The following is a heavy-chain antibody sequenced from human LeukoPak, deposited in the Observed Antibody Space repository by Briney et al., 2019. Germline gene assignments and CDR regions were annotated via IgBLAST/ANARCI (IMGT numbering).Heavy chain of an antibody. D-gene: IGHD1-1*01. J-gene: IGHJ6*03. CDR2: ISGSGGST. Sequence: PGGSLRLSCAASGFTFSSYGMSWVRQAPGKGLEWVSAISGSGGSTYYADSVKGRFTISRDNSKNTLYLQMNSLRAEDTAVYYCAKVPGGNFFYYYYMDVWGKGTTVTISS. CDR1: GFTFSSYG. CDR3: AKVPGGNFFYYYYMDV. V-gene: IGHV3-23*01.